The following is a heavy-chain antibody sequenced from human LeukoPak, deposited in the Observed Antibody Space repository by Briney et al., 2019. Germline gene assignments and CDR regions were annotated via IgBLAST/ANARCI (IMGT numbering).Heavy chain of an antibody. CDR3: ARDQGYCTSATCRGDAFDV. D-gene: IGHD2-2*01. CDR1: GFTFTTYW. J-gene: IGHJ3*01. V-gene: IGHV3-7*01. CDR2: IKQDGGEK. Sequence: PGGPLRLSCAASGFTFTTYWMTWVRQAPGKGLEWVAKIKQDGGEKYYVDSVKGRFTISRDNAKNSLSLQMNSLRAEDTAVYYCARDQGYCTSATCRGDAFDVWGQGSMVSVSS.